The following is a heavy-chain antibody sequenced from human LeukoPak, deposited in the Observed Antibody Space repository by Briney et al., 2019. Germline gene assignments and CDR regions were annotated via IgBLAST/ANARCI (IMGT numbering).Heavy chain of an antibody. CDR3: AREEGAANWFDP. J-gene: IGHJ5*02. CDR2: TIPMSGVI. Sequence: ASVKVSCKASGGTFNSYAISWVRQAPGQGLEWMGRTIPMSGVINYAQRFQGRISITADKLTNTIYMELSSLRSEDTAMYYCAREEGAANWFDPWGQGTLVTVSS. V-gene: IGHV1-69*04. CDR1: GGTFNSYA.